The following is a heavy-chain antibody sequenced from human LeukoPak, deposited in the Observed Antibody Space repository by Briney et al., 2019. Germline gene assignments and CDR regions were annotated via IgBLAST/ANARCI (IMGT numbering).Heavy chain of an antibody. Sequence: GGSLRLSCAASGFTFSSYGMHWVRQAPGKGLEWVAVIWYDGSNKYYADSAKGRFTISRDNSKNTLYLQMNSLRDEDTAVYYCARAMRSGYDYWGQGTLVTVSS. CDR3: ARAMRSGYDY. J-gene: IGHJ4*02. D-gene: IGHD5-12*01. CDR1: GFTFSSYG. CDR2: IWYDGSNK. V-gene: IGHV3-33*01.